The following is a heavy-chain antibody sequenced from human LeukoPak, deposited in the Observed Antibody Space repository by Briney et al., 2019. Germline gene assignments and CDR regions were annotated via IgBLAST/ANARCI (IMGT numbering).Heavy chain of an antibody. J-gene: IGHJ4*02. CDR2: ISSSSSYI. Sequence: GGSLRLSCAASGFTFSSYSMNWVRQAPGKGLDWVSSISSSSSYIYYADSVKGRFTISRDNAKNSLYLQMNSLRAEDTAVYYCARDDAGSRDGYNAPNDYWGQGTLVTVSS. D-gene: IGHD5-24*01. V-gene: IGHV3-21*01. CDR3: ARDDAGSRDGYNAPNDY. CDR1: GFTFSSYS.